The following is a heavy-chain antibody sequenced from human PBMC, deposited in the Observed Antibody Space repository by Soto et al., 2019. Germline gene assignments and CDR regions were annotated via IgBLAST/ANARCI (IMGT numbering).Heavy chain of an antibody. CDR1: GYTFTSYG. V-gene: IGHV1-18*01. CDR2: ISAYNGNT. Sequence: ASVKVSCKASGYTFTSYGISWVRQAPGQGLEWMGWISAYNGNTNYAQKLQGRVTMTTDTSTSTAYMELRSLRSDDKAVYYCARIVAGTGSDAFDIWGQGTMVPVSS. J-gene: IGHJ3*02. CDR3: ARIVAGTGSDAFDI. D-gene: IGHD6-19*01.